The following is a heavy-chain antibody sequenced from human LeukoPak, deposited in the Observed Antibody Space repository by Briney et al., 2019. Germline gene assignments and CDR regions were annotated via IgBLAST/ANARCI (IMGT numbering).Heavy chain of an antibody. J-gene: IGHJ4*02. D-gene: IGHD6-19*01. CDR2: IRTNNGDT. CDR3: ARVTGLYVGVYYFDY. CDR1: GYTFTTYG. Sequence: GASVKVSCKASGYTFTTYGITWMRQAPGQGPEWMGWIRTNNGDTNYGQTVQGRVAMTTDASTNTVYMELKNLRYDDTAVYYCARVTGLYVGVYYFDYWGQGTLVTVSS. V-gene: IGHV1-18*01.